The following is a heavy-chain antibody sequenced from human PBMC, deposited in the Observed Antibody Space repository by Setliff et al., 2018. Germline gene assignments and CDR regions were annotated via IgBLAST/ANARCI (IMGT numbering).Heavy chain of an antibody. CDR1: GHTLTGYY. Sequence: GASVKVSCKASGHTLTGYYMHWVRQAPGQGLEWMGWINPNSGGTKYSPKFQGRVAMTRDTSVTTAFLELSGLTYDDTAVYYCARLFQGYDYYKKFDSWGQGTLVTVSS. J-gene: IGHJ4*02. CDR3: ARLFQGYDYYKKFDS. D-gene: IGHD3-10*01. CDR2: INPNSGGT. V-gene: IGHV1-2*02.